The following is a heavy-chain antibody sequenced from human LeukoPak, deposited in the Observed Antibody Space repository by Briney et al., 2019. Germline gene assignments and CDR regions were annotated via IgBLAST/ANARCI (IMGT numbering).Heavy chain of an antibody. CDR3: AKARRVWYGNY. CDR2: ISGSGETI. J-gene: IGHJ4*02. D-gene: IGHD6-19*01. CDR1: GFTFSNYA. V-gene: IGHV3-23*01. Sequence: PGGSLRLSCAASGFTFSNYAMSWVRQAPGKGLEWVSGISGSGETINYADSVEGRFTISRDNSKNTLFLQLNSLRVDDTAVYYCAKARRVWYGNYWGQGTLVTVSS.